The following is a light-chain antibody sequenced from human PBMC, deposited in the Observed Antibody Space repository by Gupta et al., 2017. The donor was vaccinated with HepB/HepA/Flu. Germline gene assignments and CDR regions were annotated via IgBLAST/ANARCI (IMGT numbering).Light chain of an antibody. CDR1: QSVSSY. Sequence: EIVLTQSPATLSLSPRERATLSCRASQSVSSYLAWYQQKPGQAPRLLIYDAPNRATGIPARFSGSGSGADFTLTISSLEPEDFAVYYCQQRSNWPPLTFGGGTKVEIK. V-gene: IGKV3-11*01. J-gene: IGKJ4*01. CDR2: DAP. CDR3: QQRSNWPPLT.